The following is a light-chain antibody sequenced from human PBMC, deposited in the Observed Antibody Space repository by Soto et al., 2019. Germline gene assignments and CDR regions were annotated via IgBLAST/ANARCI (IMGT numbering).Light chain of an antibody. J-gene: IGKJ4*01. Sequence: DIELTQSPSTRSASVGDTVTITCRASESIDNWLAWYQQKPGKAPKLLIFAASTMVRGVPSRFSGSGSGTELTLTISFLQPDDFATYYCQQYNSYSPLTFGGGTKVDIK. CDR1: ESIDNW. V-gene: IGKV1-5*01. CDR2: AAS. CDR3: QQYNSYSPLT.